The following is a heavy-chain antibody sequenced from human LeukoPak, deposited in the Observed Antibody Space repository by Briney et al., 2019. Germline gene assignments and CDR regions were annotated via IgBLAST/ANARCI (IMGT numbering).Heavy chain of an antibody. CDR1: GYTFTGYY. J-gene: IGHJ4*02. V-gene: IGHV1-3*03. Sequence: ASVKVSCKAFGYTFTGYYMHWVRQAPGQRLEWMGWINAGHGNTKYSQEFQGRVTITRDTSASTAYMELSSLRSEDTAVYYCARVVRYSSGPLTDLFPYSFDYWGQGTLVTVSS. CDR2: INAGHGNT. D-gene: IGHD6-19*01. CDR3: ARVVRYSSGPLTDLFPYSFDY.